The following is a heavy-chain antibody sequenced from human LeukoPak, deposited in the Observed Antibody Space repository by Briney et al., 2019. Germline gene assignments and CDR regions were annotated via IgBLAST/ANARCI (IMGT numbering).Heavy chain of an antibody. V-gene: IGHV1-69*05. CDR2: IIPIFGTA. Sequence: GSSVKVSCKASGGTFSSYAISWVRQAPGQGLEWMGGIIPIFGTANYAQKFQGRVTMTRNTSISTAYMELSSLRSEDTAVYYCARDQAPRMITFGGPRRWFDPWGQGTLVTVSS. CDR3: ARDQAPRMITFGGPRRWFDP. J-gene: IGHJ5*02. CDR1: GGTFSSYA. D-gene: IGHD3-16*01.